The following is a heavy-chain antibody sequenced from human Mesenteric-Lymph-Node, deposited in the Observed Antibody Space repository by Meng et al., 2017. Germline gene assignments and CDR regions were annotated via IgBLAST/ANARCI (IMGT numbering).Heavy chain of an antibody. CDR1: GGSISSGGYY. CDR2: IYYSGST. V-gene: IGHV4-31*03. J-gene: IGHJ3*02. D-gene: IGHD6-19*01. Sequence: SETLSLTCTVSGGSISSGGYYWSWIRQHPGKGLEWIGYIYYSGSTYYNPSLESRVTISVDTSKNQFSLKLSSVTAADTAVYYCARETAGIAVAGTGSDAFDIWGQGTMVTVSS. CDR3: ARETAGIAVAGTGSDAFDI.